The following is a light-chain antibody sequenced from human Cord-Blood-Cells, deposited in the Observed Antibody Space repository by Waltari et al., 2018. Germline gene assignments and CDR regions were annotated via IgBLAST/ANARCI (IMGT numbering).Light chain of an antibody. CDR3: QSYDSSLSGSVV. CDR1: SSPTQGGTG. J-gene: IGLJ2*01. V-gene: IGLV1-40*01. Sequence: HSVLTPPPSGSASPGQRVTISCTGSSSPTQGGTGVTWYQQLPGTAPKLLIYGNSNRPSGVPDRFSGSKSGTSASLAITGLQAEDEADYYCQSYDSSLSGSVVFGGGTKLTVL. CDR2: GNS.